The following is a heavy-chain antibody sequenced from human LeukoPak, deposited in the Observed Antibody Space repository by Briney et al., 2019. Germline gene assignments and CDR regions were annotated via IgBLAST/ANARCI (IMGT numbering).Heavy chain of an antibody. J-gene: IGHJ4*01. Sequence: GGSLRLSCAASGFNFIDYSMNWVRQAPGKGLEWISYIGISSGNTKYADSVKGRFTISRDKARNSLYLQMSSLRVEDTAMYYCARDHRYAFDNWGHGTLVTVSS. D-gene: IGHD5-12*01. CDR2: IGISSGNT. V-gene: IGHV3-48*01. CDR3: ARDHRYAFDN. CDR1: GFNFIDYS.